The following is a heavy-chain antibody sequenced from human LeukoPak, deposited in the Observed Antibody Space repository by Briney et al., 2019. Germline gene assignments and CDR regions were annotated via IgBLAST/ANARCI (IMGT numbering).Heavy chain of an antibody. Sequence: PWETLSLTCTASGGSISSSSYYWGWIRQPPGKELESIGSNYYSGSTYYNPSLNRRVTISVDTSNKQFSLKLRSVQAADTATDDRAIHSACFINARIDYWGQGTLVTVSS. J-gene: IGHJ4*02. CDR2: NYYSGST. CDR1: GGSISSSSYY. CDR3: AIHSACFINARIDY. V-gene: IGHV4-39*01.